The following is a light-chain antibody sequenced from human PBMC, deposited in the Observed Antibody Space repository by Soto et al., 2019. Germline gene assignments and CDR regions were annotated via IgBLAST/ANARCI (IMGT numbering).Light chain of an antibody. CDR1: SSDVGRYDY. J-gene: IGLJ1*01. CDR3: SSYSTMGTYV. CDR2: EVS. Sequence: QSALTQPASVSGSPGQSITISCTRTSSDVGRYDYVSWYQQHPGKAPKLMVSEVSHRPSGVSNRFSGSKSGNTASLTISGLQAEDEADYYCSSYSTMGTYVFGAGTKLTVL. V-gene: IGLV2-14*01.